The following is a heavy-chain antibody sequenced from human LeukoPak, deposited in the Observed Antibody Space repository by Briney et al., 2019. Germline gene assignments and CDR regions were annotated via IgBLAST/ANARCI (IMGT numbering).Heavy chain of an antibody. CDR3: ARHHTSAVTSLAV. J-gene: IGHJ3*01. CDR1: GGTNINHY. V-gene: IGHV4-59*08. CDR2: IYYTGST. D-gene: IGHD6-19*01. Sequence: SETLSLTCTVSGGTNINHYWSWIRHPPGKGLDWIGYIYYTGSTKYNPSLKSRVTMSVDTSKNQVSLQLNSVTAADTAVYYCARHHTSAVTSLAVWGQGTMATVSS.